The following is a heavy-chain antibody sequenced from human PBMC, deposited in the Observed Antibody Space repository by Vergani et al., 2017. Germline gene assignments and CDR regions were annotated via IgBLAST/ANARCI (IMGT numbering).Heavy chain of an antibody. CDR1: GFTFSSYG. Sequence: QVQLVESGGGVVQPGRSLRLSCAASGFTFSSYGMHWVRQAPGKGLEWVAVISYDGSNQYYADSVKGRFTISRDNSKTTLYLQMNSLRAEDTAVYYCAKGRLWIDYWGQGTLVTVSS. D-gene: IGHD2-21*01. J-gene: IGHJ4*02. CDR3: AKGRLWIDY. V-gene: IGHV3-30*18. CDR2: ISYDGSNQ.